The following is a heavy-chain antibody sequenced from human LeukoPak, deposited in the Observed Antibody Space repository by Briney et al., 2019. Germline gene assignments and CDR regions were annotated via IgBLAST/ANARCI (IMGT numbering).Heavy chain of an antibody. D-gene: IGHD6-6*01. Sequence: GASVEVSCKASGGTFSSYAISWVRQAPGQGLEWMGGIIPIFGTANYAQKFQGRVTITADESTSTAYMELSSLRSEDTAVYYCARDLWSRIAARQDPYYYYGMDVWGQGTTVTVSS. CDR1: GGTFSSYA. CDR2: IIPIFGTA. CDR3: ARDLWSRIAARQDPYYYYGMDV. V-gene: IGHV1-69*13. J-gene: IGHJ6*02.